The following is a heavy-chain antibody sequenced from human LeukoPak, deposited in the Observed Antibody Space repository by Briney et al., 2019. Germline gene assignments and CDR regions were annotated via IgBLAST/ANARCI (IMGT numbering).Heavy chain of an antibody. CDR2: IIPIFGTA. CDR3: ARVVTNSSSWSSPVPAEYFQH. Sequence: SVKVSCKASGGTFSSYAISWVRQAPGQGLEWMGRIIPIFGTANYAQKFQGRVTITTDESTSTAYMELSSLRSEDTAVYYCARVVTNSSSWSSPVPAEYFQHWGQGTLVTVSS. J-gene: IGHJ1*01. V-gene: IGHV1-69*05. CDR1: GGTFSSYA. D-gene: IGHD6-13*01.